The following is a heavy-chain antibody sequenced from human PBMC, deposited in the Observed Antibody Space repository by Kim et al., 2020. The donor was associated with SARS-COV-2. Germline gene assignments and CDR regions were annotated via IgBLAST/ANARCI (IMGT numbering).Heavy chain of an antibody. CDR3: ARAYYGSGSYSSPIYFDY. D-gene: IGHD3-10*01. J-gene: IGHJ4*02. Sequence: KGRFTIPRDNAKNSLYLQRNSLRAEDTAVYYCARAYYGSGSYSSPIYFDYWGQGTLVTVSS. V-gene: IGHV3-11*04.